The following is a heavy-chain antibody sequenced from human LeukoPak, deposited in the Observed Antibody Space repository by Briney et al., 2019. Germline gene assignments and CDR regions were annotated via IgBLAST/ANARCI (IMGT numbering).Heavy chain of an antibody. D-gene: IGHD6-13*01. Sequence: GGSLRLSCTASGFTFGDYAMSWVRQAPGKGLEWVGFIRSKAYGGTTEYAASVKGRFTISRDDSKSIAYLQMNSLKTEDTAVYYCTRVRGAAAGSFDYWGQGTLVTVSS. V-gene: IGHV3-49*04. CDR2: IRSKAYGGTT. CDR1: GFTFGDYA. CDR3: TRVRGAAAGSFDY. J-gene: IGHJ4*02.